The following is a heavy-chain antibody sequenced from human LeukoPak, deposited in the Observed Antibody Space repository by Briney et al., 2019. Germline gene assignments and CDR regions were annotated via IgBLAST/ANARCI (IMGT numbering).Heavy chain of an antibody. CDR2: IYYSGST. CDR3: ARDRYTINWFDP. Sequence: SATLSLTCTVSGGSVSSVSYYWSWIRQPPGKGLEWIGYIYYSGSTNYNPSLKSRVTMSVDTSKNQFSLRLSSVTAADTAVYYCARDRYTINWFDPWGQGTLVTVSS. V-gene: IGHV4-61*01. CDR1: GGSVSSVSYY. D-gene: IGHD2-2*02. J-gene: IGHJ5*02.